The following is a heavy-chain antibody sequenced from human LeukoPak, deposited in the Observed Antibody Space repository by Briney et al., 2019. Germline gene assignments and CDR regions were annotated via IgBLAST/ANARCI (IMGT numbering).Heavy chain of an antibody. D-gene: IGHD5-12*01. CDR1: GYTLSIYG. J-gene: IGHJ4*02. CDR3: AKLGYSGYDPKDY. CDR2: ISFDGSNK. V-gene: IGHV3-30-3*02. Sequence: PGGSLRLSCAPSGYTLSIYGMYWVRQAPGKGLECVALISFDGSNKYYADSVKGRITISRDNSKNTLYLQMNSLRAEDTAVYYCAKLGYSGYDPKDYWGQGTLVTVSS.